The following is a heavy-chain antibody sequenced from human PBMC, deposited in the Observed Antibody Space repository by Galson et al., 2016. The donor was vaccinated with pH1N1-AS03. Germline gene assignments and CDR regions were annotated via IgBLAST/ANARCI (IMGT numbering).Heavy chain of an antibody. CDR1: GYTFTAYY. Sequence: SGYTFTAYYIHWVRQAPGQGLEWVGCINSNTGDTDYAQKFEGLVTMTRDTSISTVYMELSRLRPDDSAEDYCAREMLTVTKSFDSWGQGTLVTVAS. CDR3: AREMLTVTKSFDS. CDR2: INSNTGDT. V-gene: IGHV1-2*04. D-gene: IGHD1-20*01. J-gene: IGHJ4*02.